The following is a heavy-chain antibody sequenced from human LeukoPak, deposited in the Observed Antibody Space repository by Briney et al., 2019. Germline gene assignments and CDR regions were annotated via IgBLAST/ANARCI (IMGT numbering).Heavy chain of an antibody. CDR2: ITGSGSRI. CDR3: AKMKGPTDYYHYSMDV. V-gene: IGHV3-23*01. CDR1: GLTSSRFA. D-gene: IGHD4-11*01. Sequence: GGSLRLSCVASGLTSSRFAMAWVRHAPGRGPEWVSSITGSGSRIWNADSVKGRFTISRDNSKNTMYLQMNSLRAEDTAVYWGAKMKGPTDYYHYSMDVWGKGTTVTVSS. J-gene: IGHJ6*04.